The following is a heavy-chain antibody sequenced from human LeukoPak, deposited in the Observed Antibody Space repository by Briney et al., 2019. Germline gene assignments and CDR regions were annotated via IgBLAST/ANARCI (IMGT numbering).Heavy chain of an antibody. V-gene: IGHV4-34*01. D-gene: IGHD5-24*01. CDR2: INHSGST. Sequence: PSETLSLTCAVYGGSFSGYYWSWIRQPPGKGLDWIGEINHSGSTNYNPSLKSRVTISVDTSKNQFSLKLSSVTAADTAVYYCARGRTRRDGYNPRPYGYWGQGTLVTVSS. CDR3: ARGRTRRDGYNPRPYGY. J-gene: IGHJ4*02. CDR1: GGSFSGYY.